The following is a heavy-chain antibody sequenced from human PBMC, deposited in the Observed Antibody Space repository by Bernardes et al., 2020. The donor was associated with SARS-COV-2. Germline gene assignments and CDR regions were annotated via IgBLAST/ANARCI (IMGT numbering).Heavy chain of an antibody. CDR2: INSDGSST. CDR1: GFTFSSYW. CDR3: ARVWELLNYYYYYGMDV. Sequence: GGSLRLSCAASGFTFSSYWMHWVRQAPGKGLVWVSRINSDGSSTSYADSVKGRFTISRDNAKNTLYLQMNSLRAEDTAVYYCARVWELLNYYYYYGMDVWGQGTTVTVSS. V-gene: IGHV3-74*01. J-gene: IGHJ6*02. D-gene: IGHD1-26*01.